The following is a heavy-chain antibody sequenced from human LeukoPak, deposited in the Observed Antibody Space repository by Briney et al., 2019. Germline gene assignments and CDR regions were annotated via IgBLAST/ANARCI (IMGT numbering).Heavy chain of an antibody. CDR3: ARGRYDSSGYYSENYYFDY. V-gene: IGHV1-69*05. CDR1: GGTFSSYA. CDR2: IIPIFGTE. D-gene: IGHD3-22*01. J-gene: IGHJ4*02. Sequence: SVKVSCKASGGTFSSYAISWVRQAPGQGLEWMGGIIPIFGTENYAQKFQGRVTITTDESTSTAYMELSSLRSEDTAVYYCARGRYDSSGYYSENYYFDYWGQGTLVTVSS.